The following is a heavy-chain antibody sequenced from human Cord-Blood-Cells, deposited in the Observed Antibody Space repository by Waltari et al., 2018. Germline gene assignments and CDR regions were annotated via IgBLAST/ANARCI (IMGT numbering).Heavy chain of an antibody. V-gene: IGHV4-38-2*02. CDR2: IHHSGST. D-gene: IGHD3-10*01. J-gene: IGHJ4*02. CDR1: GYSISSGCY. CDR3: AREWFGELYYFDY. Sequence: QVQLQESGPGLVKPSETLSLTRAVPGYSISSGCYRGWIRQPPGKGLEWIGSIHHSGSTYDNPSLKSRVTISVDTSKNQFSLKLSSVTAADTAVYYCAREWFGELYYFDYWGQGTLVTVSS.